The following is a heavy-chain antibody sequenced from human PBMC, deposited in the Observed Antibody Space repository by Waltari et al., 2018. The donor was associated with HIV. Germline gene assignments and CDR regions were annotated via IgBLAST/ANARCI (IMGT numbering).Heavy chain of an antibody. Sequence: QFKLQESGPRLRKPSETLSLTCTISGASMNTSDYYWGWVRQPPGKGLEWIGNIHYNGRTFYNPSLQSRVTLSLDKSDNQFFLNFISVIAADTAVYYCARDSGLFMYDSRRAVLNWFDPWGQGLLVTVSS. D-gene: IGHD3-9*01. CDR1: GASMNTSDYY. V-gene: IGHV4-39*07. CDR2: IHYNGRT. CDR3: ARDSGLFMYDSRRAVLNWFDP. J-gene: IGHJ5*02.